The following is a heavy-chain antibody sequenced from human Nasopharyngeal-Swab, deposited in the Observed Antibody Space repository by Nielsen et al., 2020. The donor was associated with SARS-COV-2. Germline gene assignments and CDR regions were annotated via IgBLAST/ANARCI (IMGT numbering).Heavy chain of an antibody. CDR3: ARHPPFSGFDY. D-gene: IGHD2-15*01. Sequence: SDTLSLTFTVSGGSITSDSWSWIRQPPGKGLEWIGYNPSSGHAMYNPSLRSRATISTDTSTNHFSLTLSSVTAADTAVYYCARHPPFSGFDYWGQGTLVTVPS. CDR1: GGSITSDS. V-gene: IGHV4-59*08. CDR2: NPSSGHA. J-gene: IGHJ4*02.